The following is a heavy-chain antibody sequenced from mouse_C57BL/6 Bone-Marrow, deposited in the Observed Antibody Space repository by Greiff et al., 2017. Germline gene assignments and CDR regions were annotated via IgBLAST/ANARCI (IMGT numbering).Heavy chain of an antibody. J-gene: IGHJ2*01. Sequence: VQLQQSGPGLVKPGASVKIPCTASGYTFTDYNMDWVKQSPGKSLEWIGDINPNNGGTIYNQKFKGKATLTVDKSSSTAYMEIRRLTSEDTALYYCARGITTGVAYYFDYWGQGTTLTVSS. CDR2: INPNNGGT. V-gene: IGHV1-18*01. CDR3: ARGITTGVAYYFDY. D-gene: IGHD1-1*01. CDR1: GYTFTDYN.